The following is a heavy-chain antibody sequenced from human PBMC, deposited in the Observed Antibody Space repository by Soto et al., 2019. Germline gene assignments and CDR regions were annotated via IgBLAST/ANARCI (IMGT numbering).Heavy chain of an antibody. CDR3: VSQRTTVITQAYFDY. J-gene: IGHJ4*02. D-gene: IGHD4-4*01. Sequence: KASETLSLTCAVYGGSFSGYYWSWIRQHPGKGLEWIGEINHSGSTNYNPSLKSRVTISIDTSKNQFSLNLNSVTASDTAVYFCVSQRTTVITQAYFDYWGPGALVTVSS. CDR1: GGSFSGYY. CDR2: INHSGST. V-gene: IGHV4-34*01.